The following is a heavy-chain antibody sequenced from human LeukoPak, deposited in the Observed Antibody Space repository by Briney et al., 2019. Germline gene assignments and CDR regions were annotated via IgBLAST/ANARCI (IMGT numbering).Heavy chain of an antibody. CDR3: ARDGGVEGPYNWFDP. J-gene: IGHJ5*02. V-gene: IGHV4-4*07. D-gene: IGHD3-3*01. CDR2: IYTSGTT. CDR1: GGSISSYY. Sequence: TPSETLSLTCTVSGGSISSYYWSWIRQPAGKGLEWIGRIYTSGTTNYNPSLKSRVTISVDMSKNQFSLKLSFVTAADTAVYYCARDGGVEGPYNWFDPWGQGTLVTVSS.